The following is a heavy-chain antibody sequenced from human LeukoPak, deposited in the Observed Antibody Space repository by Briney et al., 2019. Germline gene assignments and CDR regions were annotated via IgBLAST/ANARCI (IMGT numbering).Heavy chain of an antibody. J-gene: IGHJ6*03. V-gene: IGHV3-30*02. CDR2: IWYDGSNK. CDR3: AKGGPSGYCSSTSCYSAYYYYMDV. CDR1: GFTFSSYG. D-gene: IGHD2-2*01. Sequence: PGGSLRLSCAASGFTFSSYGMHWVRQAPGKGLEWVAVIWYDGSNKYYADSVKGRFTISRDNSKNTLYLQMNSLRAEDTAVYYCAKGGPSGYCSSTSCYSAYYYYMDVWGKGTTVTVSS.